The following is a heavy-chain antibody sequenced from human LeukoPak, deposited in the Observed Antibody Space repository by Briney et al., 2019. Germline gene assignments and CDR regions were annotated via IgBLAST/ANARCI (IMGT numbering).Heavy chain of an antibody. D-gene: IGHD1-26*01. CDR1: AFIFSDYS. V-gene: IGHV3-48*01. J-gene: IGHJ4*02. Sequence: GGSLRLSCAASAFIFSDYSMNWVRQAPGKGLEWISYISGRSSTIYYADPVRGRFTISRDNAKNSMYLQMNSLRAEDTAVYYCARDRLTSGSYFFDYWGQGTLVTVSS. CDR3: ARDRLTSGSYFFDY. CDR2: ISGRSSTI.